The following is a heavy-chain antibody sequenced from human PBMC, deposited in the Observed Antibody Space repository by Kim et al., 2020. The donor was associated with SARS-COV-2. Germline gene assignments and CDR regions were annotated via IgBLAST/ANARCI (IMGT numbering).Heavy chain of an antibody. CDR3: SSCGPIDIVVVVAATDDY. Sequence: GGSLRLSCAASGFTFSSYAMSWVRQAPGKGLEWVSAISGSGGSTYYADSVKGRFTISRDNSKNTLYLQMNSLRAEDTAVYYCSSCGPIDIVVVVAATDDYWGQGTLVTVSS. V-gene: IGHV3-23*01. CDR1: GFTFSSYA. D-gene: IGHD2-15*01. J-gene: IGHJ4*02. CDR2: ISGSGGST.